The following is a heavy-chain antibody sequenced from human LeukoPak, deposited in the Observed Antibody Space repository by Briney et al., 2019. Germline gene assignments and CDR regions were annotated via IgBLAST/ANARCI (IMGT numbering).Heavy chain of an antibody. D-gene: IGHD3-9*01. J-gene: IGHJ3*02. CDR3: ASSYDILTGYYMASGPNGAFDI. V-gene: IGHV3-48*03. Sequence: SGGSLRLSCAASGFTFSSYAMSWVRQAPGKGLEWVSYISSSGSTIYYADSVKGRFTISRDNAKNSLYLQMNSLRAEDTAVYYCASSYDILTGYYMASGPNGAFDIWGQGTMVTVSS. CDR1: GFTFSSYA. CDR2: ISSSGSTI.